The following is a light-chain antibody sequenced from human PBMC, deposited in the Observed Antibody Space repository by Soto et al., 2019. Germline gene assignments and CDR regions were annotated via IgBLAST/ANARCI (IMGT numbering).Light chain of an antibody. Sequence: DIHMTQSPSSLSASVGDRFTITCRASQSISYYLNWYQQKPGRAPRLLIYATSSLQSGVPSKFSGSASGTDSTLTISSLPPEDFETYYCQQSYTNPWAFGQGTKVDIK. J-gene: IGKJ1*01. CDR3: QQSYTNPWA. V-gene: IGKV1-39*01. CDR1: QSISYY. CDR2: ATS.